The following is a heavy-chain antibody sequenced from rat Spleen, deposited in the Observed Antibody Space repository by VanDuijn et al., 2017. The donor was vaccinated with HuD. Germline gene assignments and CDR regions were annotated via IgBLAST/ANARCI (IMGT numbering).Heavy chain of an antibody. D-gene: IGHD1-11*01. V-gene: IGHV5-29*01. J-gene: IGHJ2*01. CDR2: ISYDGSST. CDR3: ATEGMLGFFDF. CDR1: GFTFSDYY. Sequence: EVQLVESDGGLVQPGRSLKLSCAASGFTFSDYYMAWVRQAPTKGLEWVATISYDGSSTYYRDSVRGRFTISRDNAENTVYLQMNSLRSEDTATYYCATEGMLGFFDFWGQGVMVTVSS.